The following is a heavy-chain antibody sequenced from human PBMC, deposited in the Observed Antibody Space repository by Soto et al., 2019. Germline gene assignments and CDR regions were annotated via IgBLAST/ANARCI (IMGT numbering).Heavy chain of an antibody. D-gene: IGHD6-13*01. J-gene: IGHJ6*03. Sequence: PSETLSLTCAVYGGSFSGYYWSWIRQPPGKGLEWSGEINHSGSTNYNPSLKSRVTISVDTSKNQFSLKLSSVTAADTAVYYCASEQQLVRWGRYYYYMDVWGKGTTVTVSS. CDR3: ASEQQLVRWGRYYYYMDV. V-gene: IGHV4-34*01. CDR2: INHSGST. CDR1: GGSFSGYY.